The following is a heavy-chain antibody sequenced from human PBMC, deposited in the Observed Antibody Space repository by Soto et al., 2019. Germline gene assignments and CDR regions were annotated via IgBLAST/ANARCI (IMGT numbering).Heavy chain of an antibody. CDR1: GFTFSNYA. J-gene: IGHJ3*01. Sequence: VQLLESGGGLVQPGGSLRLSCEASGFTFSNYAMAWVRQTPGEGPEWVSTIGGGDDIFYAESVKGRFIFSRVDSRGTMELQMDNRRVEDTATYFCPKDSISYNGLYDAFDVWGQGTVVTVAS. V-gene: IGHV3-23*01. D-gene: IGHD3-3*02. CDR3: PKDSISYNGLYDAFDV. CDR2: IGGGDDI.